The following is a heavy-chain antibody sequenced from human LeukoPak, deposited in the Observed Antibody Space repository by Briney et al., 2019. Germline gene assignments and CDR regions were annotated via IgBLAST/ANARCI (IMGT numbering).Heavy chain of an antibody. CDR2: ISSSTLKI. CDR3: TTRPLGSCSGSSCQGLDY. D-gene: IGHD2-2*01. J-gene: IGHJ4*02. V-gene: IGHV3-23*01. Sequence: GGSLRLSCAASGFTFSKYAMTWVRQAPGKGLEWVSAISSSTLKIYYADSVKGRFTISRDNSKNTLYLQMNSVRAEDTAVYYCTTRPLGSCSGSSCQGLDYWGQGTLVTVSS. CDR1: GFTFSKYA.